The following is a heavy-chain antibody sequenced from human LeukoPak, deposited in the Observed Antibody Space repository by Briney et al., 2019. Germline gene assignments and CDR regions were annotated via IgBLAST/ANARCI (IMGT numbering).Heavy chain of an antibody. CDR3: ARVGIGYGSGSYPEELGMDV. J-gene: IGHJ6*02. V-gene: IGHV1-18*01. D-gene: IGHD3-10*01. CDR1: GYTFTSYG. Sequence: ASVKVSCKASGYTFTSYGISWVRQAPGQGLEWMGWISAYNGNTNYAQKLQGRVTMTTDTSTSTAYMELRSLRSDDTAVYYCARVGIGYGSGSYPEELGMDVWGQGTTVTVSS. CDR2: ISAYNGNT.